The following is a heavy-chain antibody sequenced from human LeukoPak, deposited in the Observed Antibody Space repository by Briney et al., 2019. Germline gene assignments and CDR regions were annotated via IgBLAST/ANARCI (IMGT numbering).Heavy chain of an antibody. D-gene: IGHD2-15*01. V-gene: IGHV3-23*01. CDR3: ACHCSGSRCSDHDY. J-gene: IGHJ4*02. Sequence: GGSLRLSCTASGFAFTSYFMTWARQAPGTGLEWVSGINGRGDETHYADSVKGRFTISRDNSKSTGYLQLSGLRAEDTAVYHCACHCSGSRCSDHDYWGQGTVVTVSS. CDR1: GFAFTSYF. CDR2: INGRGDET.